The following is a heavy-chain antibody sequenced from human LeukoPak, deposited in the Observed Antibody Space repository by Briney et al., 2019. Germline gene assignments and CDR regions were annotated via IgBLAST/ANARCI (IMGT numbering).Heavy chain of an antibody. J-gene: IGHJ6*02. CDR1: GYTYSDYY. CDR2: INPNSGGT. Sequence: ASVKVSCKASGYTYSDYYMHWVRQAPGQGLEWMGWINPNSGGTNYAQKFQGRVTMTRDTSISTAYMELSSLRSEDTAVYYCASRTGYGDYSYGMDVWGQGTTVTVSS. V-gene: IGHV1-2*02. CDR3: ASRTGYGDYSYGMDV. D-gene: IGHD4-17*01.